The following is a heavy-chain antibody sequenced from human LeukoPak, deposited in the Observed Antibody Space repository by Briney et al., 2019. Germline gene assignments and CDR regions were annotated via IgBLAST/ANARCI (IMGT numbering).Heavy chain of an antibody. CDR1: GFILSSYE. J-gene: IGHJ2*01. V-gene: IGHV3-48*03. CDR2: ISSSGSSI. Sequence: PGGSLRLSCAASGFILSSYEMNWVRQAPGKGLEWVSYISSSGSSIFYPDSVKGRFTISRDSAKNSLYLQMNSLRAEDTAVYYCARRLDLWGRGTLVTVSS. CDR3: ARRLDL.